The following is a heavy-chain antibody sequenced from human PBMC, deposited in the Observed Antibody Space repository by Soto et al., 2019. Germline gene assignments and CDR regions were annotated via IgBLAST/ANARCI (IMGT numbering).Heavy chain of an antibody. D-gene: IGHD3-22*01. J-gene: IGHJ3*02. V-gene: IGHV1-3*01. CDR2: INPGSAKT. CDR1: GYIFSTYT. CDR3: ARQTHYNYYDSTDAFDI. Sequence: XAVKGSYNASGYIFSTYTINWVRQAPGQGLEWMGWINPGSAKTKYSQNFQGRVAITGDTSASTAYVELNSLRSDDTAVYYCARQTHYNYYDSTDAFDICGQGTMVTVSS.